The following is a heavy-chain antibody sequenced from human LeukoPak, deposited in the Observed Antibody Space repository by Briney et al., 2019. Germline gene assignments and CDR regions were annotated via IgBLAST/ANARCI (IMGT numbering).Heavy chain of an antibody. D-gene: IGHD4-17*01. J-gene: IGHJ6*02. CDR3: ARGATDDGRYYYYGMDV. V-gene: IGHV1-18*01. CDR1: GYTFTSYG. CDR2: ISAYNGNT. Sequence: ASVTVSCKASGYTFTSYGISWVRQAPGQGLEWMGWISAYNGNTNYAQKLQGRVTMTTDTSTSTAYMELRSLRSDDTAVYYCARGATDDGRYYYYGMDVWGQGTTVTVSS.